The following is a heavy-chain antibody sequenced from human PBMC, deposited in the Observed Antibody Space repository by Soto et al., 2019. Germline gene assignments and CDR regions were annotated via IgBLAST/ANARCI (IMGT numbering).Heavy chain of an antibody. CDR2: ISAYNGNT. CDR3: ARDRSSGWFYCDS. Sequence: ASVKVSCKASGYTFPSYGISWGRQAPGQGLEWMGRISAYNGNTNYAQKLQGRVTMTTDTSTSTAYMELTSLRSDATAVYYCARDRSSGWFYCDSWGQGTRVTVSS. D-gene: IGHD6-19*01. V-gene: IGHV1-18*04. J-gene: IGHJ4*02. CDR1: GYTFPSYG.